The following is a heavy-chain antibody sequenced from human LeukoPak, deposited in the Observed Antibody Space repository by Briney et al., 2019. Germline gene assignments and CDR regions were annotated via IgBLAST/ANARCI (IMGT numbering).Heavy chain of an antibody. V-gene: IGHV3-23*01. CDR3: AKGSYYDSSGSFYFDY. CDR1: GFTFSSYA. Sequence: PGGSLRLSCAVSGFTFSSYAMHWVRQALGKGLEWVSGISGSGDNTYYADSVKGRFTISRDNSKNTLYVQVNSLGTEDTAAYYCAKGSYYDSSGSFYFDYWGQGTLVTVSS. CDR2: ISGSGDNT. J-gene: IGHJ4*02. D-gene: IGHD3-22*01.